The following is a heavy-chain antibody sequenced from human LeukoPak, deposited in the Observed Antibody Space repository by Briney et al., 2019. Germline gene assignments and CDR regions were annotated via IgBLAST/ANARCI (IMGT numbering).Heavy chain of an antibody. V-gene: IGHV3-21*01. D-gene: IGHD2-2*01. J-gene: IGHJ3*02. Sequence: GGSLRLSCAASGFTFSSYSMNWVRQAPGKGLEWVSSISSSSSYIYYADSVKGRFTISRDNAKNSLYLQMNNLRAEDTAVYYCARTGGVVPTEDAFDIWGQGTMVTVSS. CDR3: ARTGGVVPTEDAFDI. CDR2: ISSSSSYI. CDR1: GFTFSSYS.